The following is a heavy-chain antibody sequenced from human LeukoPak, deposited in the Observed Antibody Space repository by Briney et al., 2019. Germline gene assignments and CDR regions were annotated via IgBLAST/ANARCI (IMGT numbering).Heavy chain of an antibody. D-gene: IGHD3-3*01. J-gene: IGHJ6*02. V-gene: IGHV1-2*02. CDR2: INPNSGGT. CDR3: AREGITIFGVVTGAMDV. CDR1: GYTFTGYY. Sequence: ASVKVSCKASGYTFTGYYMHWVRQAPGQGLEWKGWINPNSGGTNYAQKFQGRVTMTRDTSISTAYMELSRLRSDDTAVYYCAREGITIFGVVTGAMDVWGQGTTVTVSS.